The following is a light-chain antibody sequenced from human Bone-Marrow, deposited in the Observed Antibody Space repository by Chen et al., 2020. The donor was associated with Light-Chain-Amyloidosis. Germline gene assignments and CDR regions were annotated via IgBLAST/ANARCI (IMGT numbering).Light chain of an antibody. CDR2: SDA. Sequence: QSVLTQPPSASGTPGQRVSISCSGSNSNIGGNPVNWYQQFPGTAPNLLLYSDAQRPSGVPDRFSGSKSGTSASLAISGLQSDDEADYYCAAWDDSLNSYVFGAGTQVTVL. CDR1: NSNIGGNP. CDR3: AAWDDSLNSYV. J-gene: IGLJ1*01. V-gene: IGLV1-44*01.